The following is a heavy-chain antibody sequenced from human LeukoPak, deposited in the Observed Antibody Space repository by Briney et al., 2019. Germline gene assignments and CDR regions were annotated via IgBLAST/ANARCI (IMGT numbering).Heavy chain of an antibody. D-gene: IGHD6-19*01. CDR2: IKNDGTEK. V-gene: IGHV3-7*01. J-gene: IGHJ4*02. CDR3: VRISTAVAGADY. Sequence: GGSLRLSCAASGFNFDDSWMTWARQAPGKGLEWVANIKNDGTEKYYADFVKGRFTISRDNVESFLFLQMDSLRADDTAVYYCVRISTAVAGADYWGQGTLLTVSS. CDR1: GFNFDDSW.